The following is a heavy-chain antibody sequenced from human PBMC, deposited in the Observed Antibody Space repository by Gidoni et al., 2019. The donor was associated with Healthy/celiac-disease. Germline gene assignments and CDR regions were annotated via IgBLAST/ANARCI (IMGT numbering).Heavy chain of an antibody. D-gene: IGHD4-17*01. CDR2: IYYSGST. Sequence: QVQLQARGPGLVKPSEPLSLTCTVSGGSISSYYWSWIRQPPGKGLEWIGYIYYSGSTNYNPSHKSRVTISVDTSKNQFSLKLSSVTAADTAVYYCARRSYRFYGDYVEYAFDIWGQGTMVTVSS. CDR1: GGSISSYY. V-gene: IGHV4-59*01. J-gene: IGHJ3*02. CDR3: ARRSYRFYGDYVEYAFDI.